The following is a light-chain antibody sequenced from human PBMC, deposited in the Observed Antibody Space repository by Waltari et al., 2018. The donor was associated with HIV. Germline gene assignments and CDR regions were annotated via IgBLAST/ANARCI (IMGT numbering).Light chain of an antibody. CDR3: TSYKSTTTPHVL. CDR1: SNDVGGYNF. Sequence: QSALTQPASVSGFPGQSITISCTGTSNDVGGYNFVSWYQQHPGQAPKLMIYDVHNRPCGFSNRFSGSKSGNTASLTISGLVTDDEADYYCTSYKSTTTPHVLFGGGTRVTVL. J-gene: IGLJ3*02. V-gene: IGLV2-14*03. CDR2: DVH.